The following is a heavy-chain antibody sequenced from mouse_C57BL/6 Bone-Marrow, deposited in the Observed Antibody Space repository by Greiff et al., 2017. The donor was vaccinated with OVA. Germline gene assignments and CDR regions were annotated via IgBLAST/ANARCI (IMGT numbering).Heavy chain of an antibody. J-gene: IGHJ2*01. D-gene: IGHD1-1*01. CDR3: ARHLYYGSTFDY. Sequence: QVQLQQSGAELVRPGSSVKLSCKASGYTFTSYWMDWVKQRPGQGLEWIGNIYPSDSETHYNQKFKDKATLTVDKSSSTAYMQLSSLTSEDSAVYYCARHLYYGSTFDYWGQGTTLTVSS. CDR2: IYPSDSET. CDR1: GYTFTSYW. V-gene: IGHV1-61*01.